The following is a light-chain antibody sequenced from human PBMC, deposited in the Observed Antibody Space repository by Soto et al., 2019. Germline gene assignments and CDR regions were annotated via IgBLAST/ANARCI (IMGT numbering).Light chain of an antibody. J-gene: IGLJ3*02. Sequence: QSALTQPASVSGSPGQSITISCTGTSSDVGGYNYVSWYQQYPGKAPKLMIYEVSNRPSGVSNRFSGSKSGNTASLTISGLQAEDEADYYCSSYTSSSTLVFGGGTKLTVI. CDR2: EVS. V-gene: IGLV2-14*01. CDR3: SSYTSSSTLV. CDR1: SSDVGGYNY.